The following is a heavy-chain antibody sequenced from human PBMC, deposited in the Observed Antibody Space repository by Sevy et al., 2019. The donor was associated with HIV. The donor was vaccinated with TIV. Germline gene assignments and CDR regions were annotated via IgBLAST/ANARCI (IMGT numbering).Heavy chain of an antibody. D-gene: IGHD3-3*01. J-gene: IGHJ6*02. CDR1: GFIFSSFE. Sequence: GGSLRLSCAASGFIFSSFEMTWVRQAPGKGLEWVSYISSSGSTIYYTNSVKGRFTISSDNAKNSLYLQMNSLGAEDTAVYYCAKMGGHYDLGMDVWGQGTTVTVSS. CDR3: AKMGGHYDLGMDV. CDR2: ISSSGSTI. V-gene: IGHV3-48*03.